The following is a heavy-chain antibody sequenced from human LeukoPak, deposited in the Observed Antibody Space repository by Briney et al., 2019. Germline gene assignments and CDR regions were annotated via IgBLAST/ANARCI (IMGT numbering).Heavy chain of an antibody. D-gene: IGHD5-18*01. V-gene: IGHV4-59*01. Sequence: SETLSLTCTVSGGSISSYYWSWIRHPPGKGRDWIGYIYYSGSTNYNPSLKSRVPISVGTSKNQFSLKLSSVTAADTAVYYCARDARGYSYGYLDYWGQGTLVTVSS. CDR2: IYYSGST. CDR3: ARDARGYSYGYLDY. J-gene: IGHJ4*02. CDR1: GGSISSYY.